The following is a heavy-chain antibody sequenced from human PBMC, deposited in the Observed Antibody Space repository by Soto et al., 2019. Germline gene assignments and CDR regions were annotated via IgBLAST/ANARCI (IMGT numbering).Heavy chain of an antibody. CDR3: AVSPHYCESSGDPLDAFEI. Sequence: ASVKVSCKASGSTFTGYYMHWVRQAPGQRLEWMGWINPNSGGTNYAQKVQGRVPMTRDTSISTAYMELSRLRSDDTAVYYCAVSPHYCESSGDPLDAFEIWGQGTMVTVSS. D-gene: IGHD3-22*01. CDR1: GSTFTGYY. CDR2: INPNSGGT. J-gene: IGHJ3*02. V-gene: IGHV1-2*02.